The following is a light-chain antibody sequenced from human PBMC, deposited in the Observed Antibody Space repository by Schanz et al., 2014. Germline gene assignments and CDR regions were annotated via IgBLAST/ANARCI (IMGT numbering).Light chain of an antibody. CDR1: QSVSRY. J-gene: IGKJ4*01. CDR3: QQYGSSPL. Sequence: EIVLTQSPATLSLSPGERATLSCRASQSVSRYLAWYQQKPAQAPRLLIYDASNRATGIPARFSGSGSGTDFTLTISRLEPEDFAVYYCQQYGSSPLFGGGTKVEIK. V-gene: IGKV3-11*01. CDR2: DAS.